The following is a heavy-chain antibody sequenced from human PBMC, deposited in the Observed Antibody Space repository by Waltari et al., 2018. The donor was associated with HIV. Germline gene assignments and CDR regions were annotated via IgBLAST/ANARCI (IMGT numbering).Heavy chain of an antibody. CDR1: GFTFTNYW. CDR2: IKDDGSEK. J-gene: IGHJ6*02. V-gene: IGHV3-7*01. D-gene: IGHD1-26*01. Sequence: EVQLMESGGGLVQSGGSLRLSCAASGFTFTNYWMSWVRQTPGKGLEWWAYIKDDGSEKYYMGSVKGRFTISRDNAKNSMFLQMNSLRAEDTAVYYCARIGTFPHNFAIDFWGQGTTVTVSS. CDR3: ARIGTFPHNFAIDF.